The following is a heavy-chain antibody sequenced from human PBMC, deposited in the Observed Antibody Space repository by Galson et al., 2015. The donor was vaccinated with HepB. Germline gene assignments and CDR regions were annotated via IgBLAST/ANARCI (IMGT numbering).Heavy chain of an antibody. V-gene: IGHV3-23*01. J-gene: IGHJ4*02. CDR1: GFTFSSYA. CDR3: AKIRYDSSGYYQPQYYFDY. D-gene: IGHD3-22*01. Sequence: SLRLSCAASGFTFSSYAMSWVRQAPGKGLEWVSAISGSGGSTYYADSVKGRFTISRDTSKNTLYLQMNSLRAEDTAVYYCAKIRYDSSGYYQPQYYFDYWGQGTLVTVSS. CDR2: ISGSGGST.